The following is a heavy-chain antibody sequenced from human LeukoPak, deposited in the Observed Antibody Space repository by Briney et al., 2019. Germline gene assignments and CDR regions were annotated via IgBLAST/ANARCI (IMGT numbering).Heavy chain of an antibody. CDR1: GFIVSNNY. V-gene: IGHV3-53*01. CDR2: IYSGGST. J-gene: IGHJ4*02. Sequence: GGSLRLSCAASGFIVSNNYMSWVRQAPGKGLEWVSIIYSGGSTYYADSVKGRFTISRDNSKNTLYLQMSSLRAEDTAVYYCARVLEYYYDSSGYTLLDYWGQGTLVTVSS. CDR3: ARVLEYYYDSSGYTLLDY. D-gene: IGHD3-22*01.